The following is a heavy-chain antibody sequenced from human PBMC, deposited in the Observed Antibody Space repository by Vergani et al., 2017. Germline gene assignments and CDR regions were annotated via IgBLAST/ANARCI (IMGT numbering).Heavy chain of an antibody. V-gene: IGHV2-70*04. CDR3: AQIRSKNGYNYDAFDI. Sequence: QVTLKESGPALVKPTQTLTLTCTLSGFSVNSHPMRVIWIRQPPGKALEWLARIDWDDDKFYDRSLKTRLTIAKDTSKNQMVLRMTNMDPVDTAMYYCAQIRSKNGYNYDAFDIWGKETRVMVSS. CDR1: GFSVNSHPMR. J-gene: IGHJ3*02. D-gene: IGHD5-24*01. CDR2: IDWDDDK.